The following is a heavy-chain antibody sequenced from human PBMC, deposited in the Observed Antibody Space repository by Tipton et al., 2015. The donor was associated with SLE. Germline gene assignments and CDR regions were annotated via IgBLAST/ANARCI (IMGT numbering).Heavy chain of an antibody. J-gene: IGHJ4*02. CDR1: GGSFSGYY. Sequence: TLSLTCAVYGGSFSGYYWSWIRQPPGKGLEWIGEINHSGSTNYNPSLKSRVTISVDTSKNQFSLKLSSVTAADAAVYYCARGGIAVAGCSFDYWGQGALVTVSS. CDR3: ARGGIAVAGCSFDY. CDR2: INHSGST. D-gene: IGHD6-19*01. V-gene: IGHV4-34*01.